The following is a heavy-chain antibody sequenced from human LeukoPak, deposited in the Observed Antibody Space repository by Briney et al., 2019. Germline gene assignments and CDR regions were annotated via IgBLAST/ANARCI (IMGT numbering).Heavy chain of an antibody. V-gene: IGHV3-23*01. D-gene: IGHD3-3*01. CDR3: ARLYYDFWSGYLDYYYYMDV. CDR2: ISGSGGST. J-gene: IGHJ6*03. Sequence: GRSLRLSCAASGFTFSSYAMSWVRQAPGKGLEWVSAISGSGGSTYYADSVKGRFTISRDNSKNTLYLQMNSLRAEDTAVYYCARLYYDFWSGYLDYYYYMDVWGKGTTVTVSS. CDR1: GFTFSSYA.